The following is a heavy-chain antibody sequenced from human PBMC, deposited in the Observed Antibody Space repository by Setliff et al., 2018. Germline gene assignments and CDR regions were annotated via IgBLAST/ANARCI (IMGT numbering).Heavy chain of an antibody. J-gene: IGHJ4*02. Sequence: GESLKISCAASGFTFSSYWMSWVRQAPGKGLEWVANIKQDGSEKYYVDSVKGRFTISRDNAKNSLYLQMNSLRAEDTAVYYCARDRGSGSYFLRYFDYWGQGTLVTVSS. CDR2: IKQDGSEK. CDR3: ARDRGSGSYFLRYFDY. V-gene: IGHV3-7*01. CDR1: GFTFSSYW. D-gene: IGHD1-26*01.